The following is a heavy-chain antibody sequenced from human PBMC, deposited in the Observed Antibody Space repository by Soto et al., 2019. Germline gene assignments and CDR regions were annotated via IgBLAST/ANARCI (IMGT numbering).Heavy chain of an antibody. J-gene: IGHJ6*02. CDR3: ARASPVVTDV. CDR2: IYYSGST. D-gene: IGHD5-18*01. V-gene: IGHV4-30-4*01. Sequence: SETLSLTCTVAGGSSSSGDYYWSWIRQPPGKGLEWIGYIYYSGSTYYNPSLKSRVTISVDTSKNQFSLKLSSVTAADTAVYYCARASPVVTDVSGQGTTVTVSS. CDR1: GGSSSSGDYY.